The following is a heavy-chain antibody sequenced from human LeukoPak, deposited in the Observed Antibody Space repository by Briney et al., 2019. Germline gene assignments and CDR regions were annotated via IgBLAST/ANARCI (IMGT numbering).Heavy chain of an antibody. CDR3: ARDWNDSLGWFDP. CDR1: GMSITSRHY. Sequence: PSETLSLTCSVSGMSITSRHYWGWIRQPPGKGLEWIGSASHSDSPYYNPSLERRVTISLDTSRNQFSLQLTSVTAADTAVYYCARDWNDSLGWFDPWGQGTLVTVSS. V-gene: IGHV4-38-2*02. D-gene: IGHD1-1*01. CDR2: ASHSDSP. J-gene: IGHJ5*02.